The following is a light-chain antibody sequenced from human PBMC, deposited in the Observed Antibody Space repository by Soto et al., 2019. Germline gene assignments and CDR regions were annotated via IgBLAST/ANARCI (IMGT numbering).Light chain of an antibody. CDR1: QSVSTY. CDR2: DAS. Sequence: EVVLTQSTGTLSLSPGERATLSCRASQSVSTYLAWYQQRPGQAPRLLIYDASYRATDIPPRFSGSGSGTDFTLTISSLEPEDFAVYYCQQRRSWPPTITFGQGTRLEN. V-gene: IGKV3-11*01. J-gene: IGKJ5*01. CDR3: QQRRSWPPTIT.